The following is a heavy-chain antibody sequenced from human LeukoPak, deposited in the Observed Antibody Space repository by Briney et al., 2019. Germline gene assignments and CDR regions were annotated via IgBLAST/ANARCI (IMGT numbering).Heavy chain of an antibody. J-gene: IGHJ4*02. CDR2: ISYDGSNK. V-gene: IGHV3-30-3*01. CDR3: AKDRTIFGVVIGDY. D-gene: IGHD3-3*01. Sequence: RSLRLSCAASGFTFSSYAMHWVRQAPGKGLEWVAVISYDGSNKYYADSVKGRFTISRDNSKNTLYLQMNSLRAEDTAVYYCAKDRTIFGVVIGDYWGQGTLVTVSS. CDR1: GFTFSSYA.